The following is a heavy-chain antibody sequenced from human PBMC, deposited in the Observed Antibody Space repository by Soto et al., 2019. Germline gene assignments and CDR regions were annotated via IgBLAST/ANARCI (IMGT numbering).Heavy chain of an antibody. CDR1: GFTFSDYY. J-gene: IGHJ4*02. Sequence: GGSLRLSCAASGFTFSDYYMSWIRQAPGKGLEWVAVISYDGSNKYYADSVKGRFTISRDNSKNTLYLQMNSLRAEDTAVYYCARRLSYYFDYWGQGTLVTVSS. CDR3: ARRLSYYFDY. D-gene: IGHD6-6*01. V-gene: IGHV3-30-3*01. CDR2: ISYDGSNK.